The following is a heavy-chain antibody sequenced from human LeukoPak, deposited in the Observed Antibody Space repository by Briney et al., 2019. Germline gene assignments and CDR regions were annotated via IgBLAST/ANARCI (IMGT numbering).Heavy chain of an antibody. Sequence: GGSLRLSCAASGFTFSSCDMNWVRQAPGKGLEWVSSISSSGSTIYYADSVKGRFIISRDSAENSLYLQMSSLRAEDTAVYYCARDHENAFDIWGQGTMVTVSS. CDR2: ISSSGSTI. CDR1: GFTFSSCD. J-gene: IGHJ3*02. CDR3: ARDHENAFDI. V-gene: IGHV3-48*01.